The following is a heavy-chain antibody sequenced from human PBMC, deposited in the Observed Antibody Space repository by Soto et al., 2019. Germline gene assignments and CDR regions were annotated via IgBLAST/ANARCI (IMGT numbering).Heavy chain of an antibody. CDR1: GYTFTGYY. CDR3: ARERYQVISDGMDV. D-gene: IGHD2-2*01. V-gene: IGHV1-2*02. CDR2: INPETGAT. Sequence: QVQLAQSGADVKTPGASVRVSCKASGYTFTGYYVHWVREAPGQGLEWMGWINPETGATSYAQKFQGRVTLSRDTSINTAYLELSSLRFDDAAVYFCARERYQVISDGMDVWGQGTTVTVSS. J-gene: IGHJ6*02.